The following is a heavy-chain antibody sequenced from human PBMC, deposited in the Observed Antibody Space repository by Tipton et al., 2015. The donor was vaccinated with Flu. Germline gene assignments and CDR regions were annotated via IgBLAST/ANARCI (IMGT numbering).Heavy chain of an antibody. CDR1: GGSISSYY. V-gene: IGHV4-59*12. Sequence: TLSLTCTVSGGSISSYYWSWIRQPPGKGLEWIGYIYYSGSTNYNPSLKSRVTMSVDTSKNQFSLKLSSVTAADTAVYYCGSSWVKGTVWGQGTLVTVSS. CDR3: GSSWVKGTV. J-gene: IGHJ4*02. CDR2: IYYSGST. D-gene: IGHD6-13*01.